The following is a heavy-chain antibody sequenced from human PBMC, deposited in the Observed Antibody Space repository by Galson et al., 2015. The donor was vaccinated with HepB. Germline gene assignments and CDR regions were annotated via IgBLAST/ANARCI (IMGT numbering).Heavy chain of an antibody. J-gene: IGHJ4*02. D-gene: IGHD3-10*01. CDR3: ALMVRGVILADY. CDR2: ISAYNGNT. V-gene: IGHV1-18*04. Sequence: SVKVSCKASGYTFTSYGISWVRQAPGQGLEWMGWISAYNGNTNYAQKLQGRVTMTTDTSTSTAYMELRSLRSDDTAVYYCALMVRGVILADYWGQGTLVTVSS. CDR1: GYTFTSYG.